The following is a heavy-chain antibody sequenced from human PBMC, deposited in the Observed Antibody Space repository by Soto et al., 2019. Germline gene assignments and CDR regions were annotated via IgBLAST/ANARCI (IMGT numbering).Heavy chain of an antibody. V-gene: IGHV1-3*01. CDR3: ARVYSSSWTFDP. D-gene: IGHD6-13*01. Sequence: QVQLVQSGAEVKKPGASVKVSCKASGYTFTSYAMHWVRQAPGQRLEWMGWINAGNGNTKYSQKFQGRVTITRDTYASTAYMELSSLRSEDTAVYYCARVYSSSWTFDPWGQGTLVTVSS. CDR2: INAGNGNT. CDR1: GYTFTSYA. J-gene: IGHJ5*02.